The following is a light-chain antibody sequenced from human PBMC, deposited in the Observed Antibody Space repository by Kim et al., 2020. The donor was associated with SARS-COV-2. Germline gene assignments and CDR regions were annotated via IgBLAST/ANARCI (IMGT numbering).Light chain of an antibody. V-gene: IGLV3-19*01. J-gene: IGLJ1*01. CDR3: YSRDNTDKQHI. CDR1: SIRGYY. Sequence: GQTGRITCQGASIRGYYATGYKQKPGQAPILLIFNENNRPSGIPGRFSGSSSGDTASLTITGAQAEDEADYYCYSRDNTDKQHIFGTGTKVTVL. CDR2: NEN.